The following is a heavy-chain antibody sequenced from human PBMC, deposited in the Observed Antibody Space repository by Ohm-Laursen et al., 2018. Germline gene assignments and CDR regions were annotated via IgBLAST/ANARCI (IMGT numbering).Heavy chain of an antibody. CDR2: NKSKTDGGTT. CDR3: TTDPAMIVVVDYYYYGMDV. J-gene: IGHJ6*02. Sequence: SLRLSCTASGFTFSNAWMSWVRQAPGKGPEWVGRNKSKTDGGTTDYAAPVKGRFTISRDDSKNTLYLQMNSLKTEDTAVYYCTTDPAMIVVVDYYYYGMDVWGQGTAVTVSS. D-gene: IGHD3-22*01. V-gene: IGHV3-15*01. CDR1: GFTFSNAW.